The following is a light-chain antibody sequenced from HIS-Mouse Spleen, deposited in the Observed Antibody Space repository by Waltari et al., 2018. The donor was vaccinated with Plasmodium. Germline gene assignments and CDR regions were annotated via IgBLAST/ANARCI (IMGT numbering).Light chain of an antibody. Sequence: QSALTQPPSASGSPGQSVTISCTGTSSDVGGYNYVSWYQQHPGKAPKLMLYEVSKRPEGVPDRFAGSKSGNTASRTGAGLQAEDEADYYCSSYAGSNNLVFGGGTKLTVL. V-gene: IGLV2-8*01. CDR3: SSYAGSNNLV. J-gene: IGLJ2*01. CDR2: EVS. CDR1: SSDVGGYNY.